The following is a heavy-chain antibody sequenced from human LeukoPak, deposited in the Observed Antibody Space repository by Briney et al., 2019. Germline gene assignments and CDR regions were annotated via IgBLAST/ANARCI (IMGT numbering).Heavy chain of an antibody. D-gene: IGHD5-24*01. CDR1: GLTVSRNY. V-gene: IGHV3-53*01. CDR2: IYSDGKT. Sequence: GGSLRLSCAASGLTVSRNYMSWVRQAPGKGLEWVSVIYSDGKTYYADFVKGRFTISRDDSKNTLYLQMDSLRVDDTAVYYCASLEGWLQVWGQGTPVTVSS. CDR3: ASLEGWLQV. J-gene: IGHJ4*02.